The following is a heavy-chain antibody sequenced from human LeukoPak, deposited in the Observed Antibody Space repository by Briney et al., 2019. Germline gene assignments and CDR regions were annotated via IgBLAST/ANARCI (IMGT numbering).Heavy chain of an antibody. Sequence: GRSPRLSCAASGFTFSSYAMHWVRQAPGKGLEWVAVISYDGSNKYYADSVKGRFTISRDNSKNTLYLQMNSLRAEDTAVYYCARAGGGSGSYYFAAFDIWGQGTMVTVSS. CDR2: ISYDGSNK. D-gene: IGHD1-26*01. J-gene: IGHJ3*02. CDR3: ARAGGGSGSYYFAAFDI. V-gene: IGHV3-30-3*01. CDR1: GFTFSSYA.